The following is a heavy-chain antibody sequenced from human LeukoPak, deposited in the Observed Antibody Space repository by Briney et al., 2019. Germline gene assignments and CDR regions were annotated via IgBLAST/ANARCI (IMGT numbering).Heavy chain of an antibody. V-gene: IGHV4-4*07. CDR3: ARDGGYTSHDY. Sequence: SETLSLTCTVSGGSTIGYYWSWMRQPAGKGLEWIGRIHTSGSTNYNASLKSRVTMSVDTSKNQFSLKLTSVTAADTAVYYCARDGGYTSHDYWGQGTLVTVSS. D-gene: IGHD6-19*01. CDR2: IHTSGST. J-gene: IGHJ4*02. CDR1: GGSTIGYY.